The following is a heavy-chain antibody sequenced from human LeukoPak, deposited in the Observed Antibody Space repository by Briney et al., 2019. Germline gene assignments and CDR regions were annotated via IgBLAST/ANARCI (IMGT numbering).Heavy chain of an antibody. V-gene: IGHV1-46*01. Sequence: GASVKVSCKASGYTFTSYYMHWVRQAPGQGLEWMGIINPSGGSTSYAQKFQGRVTMTRDMSTSTVYMELSSLRSEDTAVYYCARRRTAAAKNLNWFDPWGQGTLVTVSS. CDR2: INPSGGST. CDR3: ARRRTAAAKNLNWFDP. D-gene: IGHD6-13*01. CDR1: GYTFTSYY. J-gene: IGHJ5*02.